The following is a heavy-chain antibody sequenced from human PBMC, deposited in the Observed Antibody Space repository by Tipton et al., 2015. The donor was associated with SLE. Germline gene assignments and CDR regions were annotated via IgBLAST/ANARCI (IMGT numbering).Heavy chain of an antibody. CDR3: ARTSEGAYAMFV. CDR2: ISAYNGKT. J-gene: IGHJ6*02. Sequence: QSGAEVKKPGASVKVSCKASGYTFTSYGINWVRQAPGQGLEWMGWISAYNGKTHYTENLQDRVTMTTDTFTSTAYMELRSLRSDDTAVYYCARTSEGAYAMFVWGQRTTVTVSS. CDR1: GYTFTSYG. V-gene: IGHV1-18*01. D-gene: IGHD2-8*01.